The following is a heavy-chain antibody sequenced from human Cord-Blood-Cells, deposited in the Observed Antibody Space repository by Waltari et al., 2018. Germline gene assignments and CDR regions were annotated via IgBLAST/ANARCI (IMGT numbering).Heavy chain of an antibody. D-gene: IGHD6-6*01. CDR3: ARGPRGYSSSSGAFDI. Sequence: QVQLQQWGAGLLKPSETLSLTCAVYGGSFSGYYWSWIRQPPGKGLEWIGEINHSESTNYNPSLKSRVTISVDTSKNQFSLKLSSVTAADTAVYYCARGPRGYSSSSGAFDIWGQGTMVTVSS. CDR1: GGSFSGYY. CDR2: INHSEST. V-gene: IGHV4-34*01. J-gene: IGHJ3*02.